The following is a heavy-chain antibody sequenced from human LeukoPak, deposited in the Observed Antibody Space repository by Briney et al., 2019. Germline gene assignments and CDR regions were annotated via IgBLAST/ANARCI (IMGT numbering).Heavy chain of an antibody. CDR1: DGSFSGYY. V-gene: IGHV4-34*01. D-gene: IGHD3-3*01. J-gene: IGHJ4*01. Sequence: SETLSLTCAVYDGSFSGYYWSWIRQPPGKGLEWIGEINHSGSTNYNPSLKSRVTISLDTSKSQFSLKVRYVTAADTAVYYCARGLNDSWTXENYWGXXXLVTVSS. CDR3: ARGLNDSWTXENY. CDR2: INHSGST.